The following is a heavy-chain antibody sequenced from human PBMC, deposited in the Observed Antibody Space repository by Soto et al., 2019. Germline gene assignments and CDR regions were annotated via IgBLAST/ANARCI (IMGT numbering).Heavy chain of an antibody. CDR1: GFTFSSYA. J-gene: IGHJ5*02. V-gene: IGHV3-48*02. Sequence: GGSLRLSCAASGFTFSSYAMSWVRQAPGKGLEWIAYISSSGSKMYYADTVKGRFIVSRDNTHDSLFLEMNNLRDEDSGVYYCARDSIAAPNWFDPWGQGTLVTVSS. D-gene: IGHD2-15*01. CDR2: ISSSGSKM. CDR3: ARDSIAAPNWFDP.